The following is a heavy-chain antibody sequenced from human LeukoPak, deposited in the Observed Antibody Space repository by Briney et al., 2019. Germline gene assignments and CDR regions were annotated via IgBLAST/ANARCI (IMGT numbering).Heavy chain of an antibody. D-gene: IGHD5-24*01. V-gene: IGHV3-7*03. CDR3: AKEGRSLQTY. CDR2: IKEDGTET. Sequence: QAGGSLRLSCAASGFMISSNWMSWVRLAPGKGLEWVANIKEDGTETYYVDSVKGRFTISRDNAKNSLYLQMNSLRVEDTAVYYCAKEGRSLQTYWGQGTLVTVSS. J-gene: IGHJ4*02. CDR1: GFMISSNW.